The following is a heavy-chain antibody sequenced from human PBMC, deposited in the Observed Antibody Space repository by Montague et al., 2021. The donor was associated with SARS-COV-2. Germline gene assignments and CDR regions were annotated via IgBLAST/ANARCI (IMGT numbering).Heavy chain of an antibody. V-gene: IGHV4-39*07. CDR2: MYYSGST. Sequence: SETLSLTCTVSGGSISSSNYYWGWIGQPPGTELEWIGNMYYSGSTYYNPSLKSRVTISIDTSKNQFSLKLSSVTAADTAVYYCARDDIVLQGVTKGMDVWGQGTTVTVSS. D-gene: IGHD2-8*01. J-gene: IGHJ6*02. CDR3: ARDDIVLQGVTKGMDV. CDR1: GGSISSSNYY.